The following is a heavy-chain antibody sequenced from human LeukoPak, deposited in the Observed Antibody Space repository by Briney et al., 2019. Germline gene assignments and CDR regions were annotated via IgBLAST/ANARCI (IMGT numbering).Heavy chain of an antibody. Sequence: GGSLRLSCAASGFTFSSYWMSWVRQAPGKGLERVANIKKDGSENYYVDSVKGRFTISRDNAKKSLYLQMKSLRAEDTAVYYCARHLSGVTGYSYGRGIDYWGQGTLVTVSS. CDR2: IKKDGSEN. V-gene: IGHV3-7*01. D-gene: IGHD5-18*01. CDR1: GFTFSSYW. CDR3: ARHLSGVTGYSYGRGIDY. J-gene: IGHJ4*02.